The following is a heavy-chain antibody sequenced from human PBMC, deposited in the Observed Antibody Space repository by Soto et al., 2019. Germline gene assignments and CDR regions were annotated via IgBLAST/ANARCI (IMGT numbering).Heavy chain of an antibody. CDR1: GGSISSYY. CDR3: ARDRGKDTAMLNGMDV. V-gene: IGHV4-59*01. CDR2: IYYSGST. J-gene: IGHJ6*02. D-gene: IGHD5-18*01. Sequence: SETLSLTCTVSGGSISSYYWSWIRQPPGKGLEWIGYIYYSGSTNYNPSLKSRVTISVDTSKNQFSLKLSSVTAADTAVYYCARDRGKDTAMLNGMDVWGQGTTVTLSS.